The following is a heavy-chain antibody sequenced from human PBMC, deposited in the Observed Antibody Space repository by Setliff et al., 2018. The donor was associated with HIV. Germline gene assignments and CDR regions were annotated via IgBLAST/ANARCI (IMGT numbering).Heavy chain of an antibody. V-gene: IGHV3-74*01. CDR1: GFTFTDYW. J-gene: IGHJ4*02. CDR2: INVDGSSI. Sequence: LRLSCAASGFTFTDYWMHWVRQVPGQGLVWVSRINVDGSSISYADSVKGRFTISRDNAKNTLFLQMSSLRAEDTAVYYCARLPQDVRSSIDFWGQGTLVTVSS. D-gene: IGHD6-6*01. CDR3: ARLPQDVRSSIDF.